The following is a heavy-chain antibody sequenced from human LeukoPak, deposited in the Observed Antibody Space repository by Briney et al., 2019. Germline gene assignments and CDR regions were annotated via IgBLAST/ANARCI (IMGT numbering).Heavy chain of an antibody. CDR2: IYTSGST. CDR1: GGSISSYY. D-gene: IGHD3-3*01. V-gene: IGHV4-4*07. CDR3: ARDFLYDFWSGHNWFDP. Sequence: SSETLSLTCTVSGGSISSYYWSWIRQPAGKGLEWIGRIYTSGSTNYNPSLKSRVTMPVDTSKNQFSLKLSSVTAADTAVYYCARDFLYDFWSGHNWFDPWGQGTLVTVSS. J-gene: IGHJ5*02.